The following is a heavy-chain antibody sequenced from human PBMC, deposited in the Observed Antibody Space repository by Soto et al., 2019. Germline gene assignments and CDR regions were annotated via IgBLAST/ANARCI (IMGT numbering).Heavy chain of an antibody. D-gene: IGHD6-19*01. CDR1: GDSLTSGVYY. Sequence: SETLSLTCTVSGDSLTSGVYYWTWIRQHPGKGLEWIGYIYHGGHTYYNPSLTSRLTISIDTSKNQFSLKLSSVTAADTAVYYCARGPQYSSGENTFDYWGQGTLVTVS. CDR2: IYHGGHT. CDR3: ARGPQYSSGENTFDY. J-gene: IGHJ4*02. V-gene: IGHV4-31*03.